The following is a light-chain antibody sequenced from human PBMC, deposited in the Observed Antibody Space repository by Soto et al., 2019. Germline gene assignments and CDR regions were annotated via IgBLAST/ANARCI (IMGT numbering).Light chain of an antibody. CDR3: QQYNNWPRS. CDR2: GAS. J-gene: IGKJ1*01. Sequence: EIVMTQSPATLSVSPGERPTLSCRASQSVSSNLAWYQQKPGQAPRLLIYGASTRATGIPSRFSGSGSVTQFPLTISSLQSEDFAVYYCQQYNNWPRSCGQGTKVEIK. CDR1: QSVSSN. V-gene: IGKV3-15*01.